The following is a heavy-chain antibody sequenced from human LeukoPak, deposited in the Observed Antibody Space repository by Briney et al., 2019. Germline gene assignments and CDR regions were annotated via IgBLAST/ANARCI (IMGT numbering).Heavy chain of an antibody. D-gene: IGHD2-21*01. J-gene: IGHJ3*02. V-gene: IGHV3-30*02. Sequence: GGSLRLSCAASGFTFSSYGMHWVRQAPGKGLEWVAFIRYDGSNKYYADSVKGRFTISRDNAKNSLYLQMNSLRAEDTAVYYCARGIPSVIWGQGTMVTVSS. CDR2: IRYDGSNK. CDR1: GFTFSSYG. CDR3: ARGIPSVI.